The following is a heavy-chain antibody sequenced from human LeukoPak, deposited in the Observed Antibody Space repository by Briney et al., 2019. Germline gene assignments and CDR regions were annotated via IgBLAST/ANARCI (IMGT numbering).Heavy chain of an antibody. CDR2: IYHSGST. CDR3: ARDTSLVMTRFDY. D-gene: IGHD3-9*01. V-gene: IGHV4-38-2*02. J-gene: IGHJ4*02. CDR1: GYSISSGYY. Sequence: SETLSLTCTVSGYSISSGYYWGWIRQPPGKGLEWIGSIYHSGSTYYNPSLKSRVTISVDTSKNQFSLKLSSVTAADTAVYYCARDTSLVMTRFDYWGQGTLVTVSS.